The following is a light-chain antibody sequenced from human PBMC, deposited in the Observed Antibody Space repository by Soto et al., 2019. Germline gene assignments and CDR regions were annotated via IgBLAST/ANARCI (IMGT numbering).Light chain of an antibody. Sequence: QSVLTQPPSAYGTPGQRVTISCSGSGSNIGSNTVNWYQQLPGTAPKLLIYSNNQRPSGVPDRFSGSKSGTSASLAISGLQSEDEADYYCAAWDDSLNGVVLGGGTKLTVL. V-gene: IGLV1-44*01. CDR2: SNN. CDR3: AAWDDSLNGVV. CDR1: GSNIGSNT. J-gene: IGLJ2*01.